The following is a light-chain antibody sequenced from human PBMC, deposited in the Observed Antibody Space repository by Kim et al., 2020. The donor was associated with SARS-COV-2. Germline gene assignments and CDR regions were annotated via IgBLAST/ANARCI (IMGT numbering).Light chain of an antibody. CDR1: NIGSKS. V-gene: IGLV3-21*01. Sequence: GKTARITCGGNNIGSKSVHWYQQKPGQAPVLVIYYDSDRPSGIPERISGSNSGNTATLTISRVEAGDEADYYCQVWDSSSDHLRVFGGGTQLTVL. CDR3: QVWDSSSDHLRV. J-gene: IGLJ3*02. CDR2: YDS.